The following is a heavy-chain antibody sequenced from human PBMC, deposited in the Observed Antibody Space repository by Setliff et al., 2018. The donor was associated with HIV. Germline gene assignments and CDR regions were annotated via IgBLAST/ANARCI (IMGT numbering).Heavy chain of an antibody. CDR1: GDTYRNYA. CDR2: ISRFFNTT. D-gene: IGHD3-16*01. J-gene: IGHJ4*02. Sequence: SVKVSCKASGDTYRNYAVNWVRQAPGQGLEWMGAISRFFNTTTYAHNFQGRVTITADESTSTGYMELRSLSSDDPAVYFCARGWGSPRDSQVRYISLDYWGQGTLVTVSS. V-gene: IGHV1-69*13. CDR3: ARGWGSPRDSQVRYISLDY.